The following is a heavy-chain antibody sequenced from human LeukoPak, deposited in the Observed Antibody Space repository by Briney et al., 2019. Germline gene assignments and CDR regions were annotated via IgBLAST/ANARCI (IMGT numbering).Heavy chain of an antibody. Sequence: SETLSLTCTVSGGSISSYYWSWIRQPPGKGLEWIGYIYYSGSTNYNPSLKSRVTISVDTSKNQFPLKLSSVTAADTAVYYCARVGWSGYTYYFDYWGQGTLVTVSS. CDR3: ARVGWSGYTYYFDY. J-gene: IGHJ4*02. D-gene: IGHD3-3*01. V-gene: IGHV4-59*01. CDR1: GGSISSYY. CDR2: IYYSGST.